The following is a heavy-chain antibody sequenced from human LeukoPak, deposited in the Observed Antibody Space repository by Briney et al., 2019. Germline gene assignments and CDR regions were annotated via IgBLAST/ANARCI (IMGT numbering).Heavy chain of an antibody. CDR1: GFTFSSYS. CDR2: IGSSSSTI. V-gene: IGHV3-48*02. CDR3: ARGEGTQGMMVVVTPFDY. Sequence: PGGSLRLSCAASGFTFSSYSMNWVRQAPGKGLEWVSYIGSSSSTIYYADSVKGRFTISRDNAKNSLYLQMNSLRDEDTAVYYCARGEGTQGMMVVVTPFDYWGQGTLVTVSS. J-gene: IGHJ4*02. D-gene: IGHD3-22*01.